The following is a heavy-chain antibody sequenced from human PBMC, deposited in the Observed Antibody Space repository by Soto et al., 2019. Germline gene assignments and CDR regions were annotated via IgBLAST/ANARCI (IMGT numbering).Heavy chain of an antibody. V-gene: IGHV1-2*02. D-gene: IGHD2-2*01. CDR3: ARPYCSSTSCVNWFDP. CDR2: INPNSGGT. CDR1: GYTFTGYY. J-gene: IGHJ5*02. Sequence: GASVKVSCKASGYTFTGYYMHWVLQAPGQGLEWMGWINPNSGGTNYAQKFQGRVTMTRDTSISTAYMELSRLRSDDTAVYYCARPYCSSTSCVNWFDPWGQGTLVTVSS.